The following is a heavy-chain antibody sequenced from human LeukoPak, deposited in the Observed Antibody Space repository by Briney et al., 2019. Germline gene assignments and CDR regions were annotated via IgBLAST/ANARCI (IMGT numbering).Heavy chain of an antibody. V-gene: IGHV3-7*01. J-gene: IGHJ3*01. CDR2: IKDDGSET. Sequence: GGSLRLSCAASGFTFSSYSMNWVRQVPGKGLEWVASIKDDGSETYHVDSVKGRFTIARDTTKNSLRLQMDSLRVEDTAVYYCAGALLLPSVATLNEHAFDLWGQGTMVTVSS. CDR1: GFTFSSYS. D-gene: IGHD2/OR15-2a*01. CDR3: AGALLLPSVATLNEHAFDL.